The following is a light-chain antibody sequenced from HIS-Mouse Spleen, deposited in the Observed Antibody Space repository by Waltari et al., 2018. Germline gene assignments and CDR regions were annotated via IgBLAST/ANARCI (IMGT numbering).Light chain of an antibody. V-gene: IGLV2-11*01. CDR3: CSYAGSYVV. J-gene: IGLJ2*01. CDR1: SSDVGGYNY. Sequence: QSALTQPRSVSGSPGQSVTISCTGTSSDVGGYNYVSWYQQHPGKAPKLMFYDVSKRPSGVPVRFSGSKSGNTASLTISGLQAEDEADYYCCSYAGSYVVFGGGTKLTVL. CDR2: DVS.